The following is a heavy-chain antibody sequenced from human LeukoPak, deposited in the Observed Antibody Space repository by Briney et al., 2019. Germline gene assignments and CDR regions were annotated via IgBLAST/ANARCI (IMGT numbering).Heavy chain of an antibody. CDR2: ISAYNGNT. D-gene: IGHD5/OR15-5a*01. CDR3: ARVSLGRDY. CDR1: GYTFTGYY. Sequence: ASVKVSCKASGYTFTGYYMHWVRQAPGQGLEWMGWISAYNGNTNYAQKLQGRVTMTTDTSTSTAYMELRSLRSDDTAVYYCARVSLGRDYWGQGTLVTVSS. J-gene: IGHJ4*02. V-gene: IGHV1-18*04.